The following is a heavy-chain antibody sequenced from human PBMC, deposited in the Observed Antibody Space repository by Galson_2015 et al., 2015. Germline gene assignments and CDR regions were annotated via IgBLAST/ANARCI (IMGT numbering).Heavy chain of an antibody. CDR2: IYYSGST. CDR1: GGSISSYY. J-gene: IGHJ4*02. V-gene: IGHV4-59*08. D-gene: IGHD3-16*01. Sequence: ETLSLTCAVSGGSISSYYWSWIRQPPGQGLEWIGYIYYSGSTNYNPSLKSRVTISVDTSKNQFSLKLSSVTAADTAVYYCARQGRLGVQNYFDYWGQGTLVTVSS. CDR3: ARQGRLGVQNYFDY.